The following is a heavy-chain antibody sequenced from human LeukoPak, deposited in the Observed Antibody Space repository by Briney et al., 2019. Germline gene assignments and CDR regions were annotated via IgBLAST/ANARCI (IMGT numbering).Heavy chain of an antibody. D-gene: IGHD3-22*01. CDR3: AKDRSTIVVHAFDI. J-gene: IGHJ3*02. CDR2: INWNSGSI. Sequence: GGSLRLSCAASGFDFDDYAMHWVRQAPGKGLEWVSGINWNSGSIGYADSVKGRFTIARDNAKNSLYLQMNSLRAEDTALYYCAKDRSTIVVHAFDIWGQGTMVTVSS. CDR1: GFDFDDYA. V-gene: IGHV3-9*01.